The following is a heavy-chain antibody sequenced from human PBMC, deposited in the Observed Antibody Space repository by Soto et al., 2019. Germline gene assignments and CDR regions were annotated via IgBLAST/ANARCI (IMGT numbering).Heavy chain of an antibody. V-gene: IGHV4-4*07. CDR3: ARGYGDYVDY. CDR1: GGSISSYY. J-gene: IGHJ4*02. Sequence: TSETLSLTCTVSGGSISSYYWSWIRQPAGKGLEYIGRIYSSGSTNYNPSLKSRVTMSLDTSKNQFSLKLSSVTAADTAVYYCARGYGDYVDYWGPGTLVTVSS. D-gene: IGHD5-18*01. CDR2: IYSSGST.